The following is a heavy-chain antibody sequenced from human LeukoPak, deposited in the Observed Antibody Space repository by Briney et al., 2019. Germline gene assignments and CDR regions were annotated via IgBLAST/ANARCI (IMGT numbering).Heavy chain of an antibody. Sequence: KISETLSLTCTVPGGSIRNYHWSWIRQPAGKGLEWIGRIYSSGSTNYNPSLKSRLTMSVDTSKNQFSLKLTSVTAADTAVYYCARGPDRRDGYKSLDYWGQGILVTVSS. CDR1: GGSIRNYH. V-gene: IGHV4-4*07. CDR2: IYSSGST. CDR3: ARGPDRRDGYKSLDY. D-gene: IGHD5-24*01. J-gene: IGHJ4*02.